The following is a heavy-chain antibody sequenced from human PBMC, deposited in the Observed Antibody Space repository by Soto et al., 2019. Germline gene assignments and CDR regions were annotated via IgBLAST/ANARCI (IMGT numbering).Heavy chain of an antibody. CDR3: ARELHQILSHKHYYYSLDV. CDR1: GYTFTSYD. V-gene: IGHV1-8*01. CDR2: MNPNSGNT. Sequence: ASVKVSCKASGYTFTSYDINWVRQATGQGLEWMGWMNPNSGNTGYAQKFQGRVTMTRNTSISTAYMELSSLRYEDTAVYYCARELHQILSHKHYYYSLDVWGTGTKVTVSS. J-gene: IGHJ6*03.